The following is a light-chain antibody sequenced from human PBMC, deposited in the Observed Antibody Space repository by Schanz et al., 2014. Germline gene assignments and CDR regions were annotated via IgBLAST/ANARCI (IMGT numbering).Light chain of an antibody. CDR2: KAS. Sequence: DIQMTQSPSTLSASVGDRVTITCRASQSMSRWLAWYQQKPGKAPKLLIYKASSLESGVPPRFSGSESGTEFTLTISSLQPDDFATYYCQQSYSTPPLTFGGGTKVEIK. CDR1: QSMSRW. CDR3: QQSYSTPPLT. J-gene: IGKJ4*01. V-gene: IGKV1-5*03.